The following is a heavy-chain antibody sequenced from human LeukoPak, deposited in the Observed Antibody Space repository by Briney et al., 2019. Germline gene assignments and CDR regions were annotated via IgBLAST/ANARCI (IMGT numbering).Heavy chain of an antibody. Sequence: GGSLRLSCAASGFTFRDYYMSCIRQAPGKGLEWVSYISSSGSTIYYADSVKGRFTISRDNAKNSLYLQMNSLRAEDTAVYYCARDEGSGSYSVGFDYWGQGTLVTVSS. CDR2: ISSSGSTI. CDR1: GFTFRDYY. D-gene: IGHD3-10*01. V-gene: IGHV3-11*01. CDR3: ARDEGSGSYSVGFDY. J-gene: IGHJ4*02.